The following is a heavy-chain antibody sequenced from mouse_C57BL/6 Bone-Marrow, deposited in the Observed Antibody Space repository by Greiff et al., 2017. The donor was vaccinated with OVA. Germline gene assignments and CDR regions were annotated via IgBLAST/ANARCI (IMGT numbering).Heavy chain of an antibody. CDR1: GYTFTSYG. CDR3: AIVEDDYDPWFAY. Sequence: VQLQQSGAELARPGASVKLSCKASGYTFTSYGISWVKQRTGPGLEWIGKIYPRSGNTSYNEKFKGKATLTADKSSSTAYMELRSLTSEDSAVYFCAIVEDDYDPWFAYWGQGTLVTVSA. V-gene: IGHV1-81*01. D-gene: IGHD2-4*01. CDR2: IYPRSGNT. J-gene: IGHJ3*01.